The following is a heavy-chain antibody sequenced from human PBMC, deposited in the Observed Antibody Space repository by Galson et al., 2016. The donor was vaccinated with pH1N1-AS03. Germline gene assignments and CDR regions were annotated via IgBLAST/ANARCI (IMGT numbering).Heavy chain of an antibody. D-gene: IGHD5-24*01. J-gene: IGHJ4*01. CDR3: ASRRWLQNEYYFDH. CDR2: IGGGTDSI. Sequence: SLRLSCAASGFTFNTYGMFWVRQAPGKGLEWISHIGGGTDSIYYGDSVKGRFIVSRDNIRKSVYPQMNTLRVEDTALYYCASRRWLQNEYYFDHWGHGVLVIVSA. V-gene: IGHV3-48*04. CDR1: GFTFNTYG.